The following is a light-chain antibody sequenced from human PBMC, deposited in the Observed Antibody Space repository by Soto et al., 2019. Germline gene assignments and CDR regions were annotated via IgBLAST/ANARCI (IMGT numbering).Light chain of an antibody. Sequence: DIQMTQSPSSLSASVGDRVTITCQASQDISNYLNWYQQKPGQAPKLLIYDASNLETVVPARFNGSGSGTDCTFTISSLQTDDIATDYRQKYDNIPLTFGGGTMVEIK. V-gene: IGKV1-33*01. J-gene: IGKJ4*01. CDR1: QDISNY. CDR2: DAS. CDR3: QKYDNIPLT.